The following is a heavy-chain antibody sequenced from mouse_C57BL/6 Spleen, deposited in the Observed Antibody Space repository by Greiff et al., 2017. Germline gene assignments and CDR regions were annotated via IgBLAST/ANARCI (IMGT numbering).Heavy chain of an antibody. CDR3: ARRTGAAWFAY. J-gene: IGHJ3*01. V-gene: IGHV5-17*01. D-gene: IGHD4-1*01. CDR2: ISSGSSTI. Sequence: EVQRVESGGGLVKPGGSLKLSCAASGFTFSDYGMHWVRQAPEKGLEWVAYISSGSSTIYYADTVKGRFTISRDNAKNTLFLQMTSLRSEDTAMYYCARRTGAAWFAYWGQGTLVTVSA. CDR1: GFTFSDYG.